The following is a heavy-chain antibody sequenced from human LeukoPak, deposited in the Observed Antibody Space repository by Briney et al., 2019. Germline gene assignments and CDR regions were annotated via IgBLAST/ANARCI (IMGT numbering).Heavy chain of an antibody. V-gene: IGHV3-48*04. CDR2: ISSSSSTI. J-gene: IGHJ4*02. CDR1: GFTFSSYS. CDR3: ARGPRGVVVPVDY. D-gene: IGHD2-15*01. Sequence: PGGSLRLSCAASGFTFSSYSMNWVRQAPGKGLEWVSYISSSSSTIYYADSVKGRFTISRDSAKNSLYLQMNSLRVEDTAVYYCARGPRGVVVPVDYWGRGTLITVSS.